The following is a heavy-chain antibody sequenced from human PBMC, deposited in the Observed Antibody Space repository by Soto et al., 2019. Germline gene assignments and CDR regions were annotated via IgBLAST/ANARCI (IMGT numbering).Heavy chain of an antibody. J-gene: IGHJ4*02. CDR3: AKGGYTFAYE. D-gene: IGHD5-18*01. CDR2: ISSSSSSI. V-gene: IGHV3-48*01. Sequence: SLRLSCAASGFTFSTYSMNWVRQAPGKGLEWVSYISSSSSSIYQADSVKGRFTISRDNSQNTLFLQMTSLRADDTAVYYCAKGGYTFAYEWGQGALVTVSS. CDR1: GFTFSTYS.